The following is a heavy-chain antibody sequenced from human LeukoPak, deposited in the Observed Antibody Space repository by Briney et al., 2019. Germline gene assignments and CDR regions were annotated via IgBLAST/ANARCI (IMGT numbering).Heavy chain of an antibody. D-gene: IGHD6-13*01. CDR1: GFTFSRYG. CDR2: IWYDGSNK. Sequence: PGGSLRLSCAASGFTFSRYGMHWVRQAPGKGLEWVAVIWYDGSNKIYADSVKGRFTISRDNYKNTLYLQMNSLRAEDTAVYYCGKERAAAIEGYFDYWGQGTLVTVSS. CDR3: GKERAAAIEGYFDY. V-gene: IGHV3-33*06. J-gene: IGHJ4*02.